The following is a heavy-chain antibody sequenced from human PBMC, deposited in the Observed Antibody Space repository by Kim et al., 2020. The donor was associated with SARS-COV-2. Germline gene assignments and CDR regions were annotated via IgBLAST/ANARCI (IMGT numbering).Heavy chain of an antibody. CDR1: GGSFSGYY. CDR2: INHSGST. V-gene: IGHV4-34*01. D-gene: IGHD6-19*01. Sequence: SQTLSLTCAVYGGSFSGYYWSWIRQPPGKGLEWIGEINHSGSTNYNPSLKSRVTISVDTSKNQFSLKLSSVTAADTAVYYCARGTRQWLSRHYYYYMDVW. CDR3: ARGTRQWLSRHYYYYMDV. J-gene: IGHJ6*03.